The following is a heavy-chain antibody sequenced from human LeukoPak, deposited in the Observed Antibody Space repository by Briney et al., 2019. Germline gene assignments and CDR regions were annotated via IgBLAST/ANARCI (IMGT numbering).Heavy chain of an antibody. Sequence: PSETLSLTCAVYGGSFSGYYWSWIRQPPGKGLEWIGEINHSGSTNYNPSLRSRVTISVDTSKNQFSLKLSPVTAADTAVYYCARGKSIAARIFDYWGQGTLVTVSS. CDR3: ARGKSIAARIFDY. V-gene: IGHV4-34*01. J-gene: IGHJ4*02. D-gene: IGHD6-6*01. CDR1: GGSFSGYY. CDR2: INHSGST.